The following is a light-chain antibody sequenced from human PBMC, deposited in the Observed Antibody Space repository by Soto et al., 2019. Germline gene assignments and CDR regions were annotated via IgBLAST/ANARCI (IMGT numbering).Light chain of an antibody. V-gene: IGKV2-30*02. CDR2: EVS. CDR3: MQGTHSPWT. Sequence: DVVMTQSPLSLPVTLGQPASISCRSSQSLIHSDGSTYLSWFQQRPGQSPRRLIYEVSDRDSGVPDRFSGSGSGTDFTLKISRVEAEDVGVYYCMQGTHSPWTFGQGTEVEIK. J-gene: IGKJ1*01. CDR1: QSLIHSDGSTY.